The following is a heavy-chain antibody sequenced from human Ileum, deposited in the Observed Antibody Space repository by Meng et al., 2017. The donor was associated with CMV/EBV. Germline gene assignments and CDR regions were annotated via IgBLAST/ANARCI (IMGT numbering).Heavy chain of an antibody. CDR2: ISAADTS. CDR1: ELSFNTYE. V-gene: IGHV3-48*03. D-gene: IGHD3-3*01. CDR3: TRLKYDYWSDYATYFDP. J-gene: IGHJ4*02. Sequence: GSLRLSCVGSELSFNTYEILWVRQAPGKGLEWISYISAADTSYYADSVQGRFTISRDNAQNSVYLQMNSLRADDTAVYYCTRLKYDYWSDYATYFDPWGQGTLVTVSS.